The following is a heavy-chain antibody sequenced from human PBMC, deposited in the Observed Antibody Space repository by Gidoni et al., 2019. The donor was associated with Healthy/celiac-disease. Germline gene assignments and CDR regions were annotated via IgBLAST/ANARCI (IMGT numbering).Heavy chain of an antibody. CDR3: AKLFSPYYDFWSGYPDVDY. V-gene: IGHV3-30*18. Sequence: QVQLVESGGGVVQPGRSLRLSCAASGLPFSSYGMHWVRQAPGKGLEWVAVISYDGSNIYYADSVKGRFTISRDNSKNTLYLQRNSLRAEDTAVYYCAKLFSPYYDFWSGYPDVDYWGQGTLVTVAS. J-gene: IGHJ4*02. CDR1: GLPFSSYG. CDR2: ISYDGSNI. D-gene: IGHD3-3*01.